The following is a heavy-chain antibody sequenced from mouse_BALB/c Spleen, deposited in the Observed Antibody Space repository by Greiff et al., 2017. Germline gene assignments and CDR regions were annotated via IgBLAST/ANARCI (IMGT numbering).Heavy chain of an antibody. D-gene: IGHD1-1*01. CDR1: GFSLTSYG. CDR3: ARGSSYYYGSSYDAMDY. Sequence: QVQLQQSGPGLVAPSQSLSITCTVSGFSLTSYGVHWVRQPPGKGLEWLGVIWAGGSTNYNSALMSRLSISKDNSKSQVFLKMNSLQTDDTAMYYCARGSSYYYGSSYDAMDYWGQGTSVTVSS. V-gene: IGHV2-9*02. CDR2: IWAGGST. J-gene: IGHJ4*01.